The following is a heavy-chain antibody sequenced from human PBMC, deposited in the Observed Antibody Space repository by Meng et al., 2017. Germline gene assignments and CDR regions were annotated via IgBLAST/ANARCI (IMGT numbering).Heavy chain of an antibody. D-gene: IGHD2-2*02. V-gene: IGHV4-30-4*01. CDR3: ARVVGDCASCYKGWFDP. CDR1: GASISSAVF. CDR2: ISYSGAT. J-gene: IGHJ5*02. Sequence: QVQLQESGPRLVRPSQTLSLNRTVSGASISSAVFWIWIRQPPGKDLEWIGYISYSGATHYNPSLKSRLTIAVDTAKNQFSLSLSSVTAADTAVYYCARVVGDCASCYKGWFDPWGQGTLVTVSS.